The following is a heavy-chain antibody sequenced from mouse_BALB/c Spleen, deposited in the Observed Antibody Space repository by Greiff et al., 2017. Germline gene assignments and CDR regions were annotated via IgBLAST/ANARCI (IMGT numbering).Heavy chain of an antibody. J-gene: IGHJ3*01. CDR2: ISSGSSTI. CDR1: GFTFSSFG. D-gene: IGHD2-4*01. CDR3: ARDDYDGFAY. V-gene: IGHV5-17*02. Sequence: DVHLVESGGGLVQPGGSRKLSCAASGFTFSSFGMHWVRQAPEKGLEWVAYISSGSSTIYYADTVKGRFTISRDNPKNTLFLQMTSLRSEDTAMYYCARDDYDGFAYWGQGTLVTVSA.